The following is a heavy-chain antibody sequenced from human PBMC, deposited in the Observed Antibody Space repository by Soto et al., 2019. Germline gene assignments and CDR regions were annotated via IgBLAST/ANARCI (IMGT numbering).Heavy chain of an antibody. D-gene: IGHD2-15*01. V-gene: IGHV4-39*01. J-gene: IGHJ3*02. CDR2: IYYSGST. Sequence: PSETLSLTCTVSVGSISSSSYYWGWIRQPPGKGLEWIGSIYYSGSTYYNPSLKSLVTISVDTSKYQFSLKLSSVTAADTAVYYCACNRGTYCSGGSCTVKLFDIWGQRTMVT. CDR3: ACNRGTYCSGGSCTVKLFDI. CDR1: VGSISSSSYY.